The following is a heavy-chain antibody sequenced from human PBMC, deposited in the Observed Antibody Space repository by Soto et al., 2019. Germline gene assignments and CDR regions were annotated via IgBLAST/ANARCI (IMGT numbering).Heavy chain of an antibody. Sequence: ASETLACTCADCAAAISTNNCWSWVRQPPGKGLEWIGEVYHSGSTNCNPSLKSRVTISIDKSKNQFSLRLTSMTAADTAVYYCAVPGAGDFDYWSQGTLVTVSS. V-gene: IGHV4-4*02. D-gene: IGHD6-13*01. CDR1: AAAISTNNC. J-gene: IGHJ4*02. CDR3: AVPGAGDFDY. CDR2: VYHSGST.